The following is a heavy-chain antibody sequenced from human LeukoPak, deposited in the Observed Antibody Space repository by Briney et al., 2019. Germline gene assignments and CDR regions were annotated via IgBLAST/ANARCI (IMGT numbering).Heavy chain of an antibody. CDR2: ISSSSSYI. D-gene: IGHD2-15*01. Sequence: GGSLRLSCVASGFAFSSYSMNWVRQAPGKGLEWVSSISSSSSYIYYADSVKGRFTISRDNAKNSLYLQMNSLRAEDTAVYYCAREGYCSGGSCPNGMDVWGQGTTVTVSS. CDR1: GFAFSSYS. J-gene: IGHJ6*02. CDR3: AREGYCSGGSCPNGMDV. V-gene: IGHV3-21*01.